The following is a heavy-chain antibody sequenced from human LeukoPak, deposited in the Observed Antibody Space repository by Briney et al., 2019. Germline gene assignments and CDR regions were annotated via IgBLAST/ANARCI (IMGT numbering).Heavy chain of an antibody. CDR2: IYYSGST. J-gene: IGHJ4*02. CDR3: ARGWYGDYGDY. Sequence: PSETLSLTCTVSGGSISSSSYYWGWIRQPPGKGLEWIGSIYYSGSTYYNPSLKSRVTISVDTSRNQFSLKLSSVTAADTAVYYCARGWYGDYGDYWGQGTLVTVSS. CDR1: GGSISSSSYY. D-gene: IGHD2-15*01. V-gene: IGHV4-39*07.